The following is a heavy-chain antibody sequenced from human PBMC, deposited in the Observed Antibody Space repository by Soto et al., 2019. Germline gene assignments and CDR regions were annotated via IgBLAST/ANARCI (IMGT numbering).Heavy chain of an antibody. CDR2: INAGNGNT. J-gene: IGHJ2*01. Sequence: QVQLVQSGAEEKKPGASVKVSCKASGYTFTSYAMHWVRQAPGQRLEWMGWINAGNGNTKYSQKLQGRFTITRDTSASTAYMELSSLRSEDTAVYYCARAPSWWYFDLWGRGTLVTVSS. CDR1: GYTFTSYA. CDR3: ARAPSWWYFDL. V-gene: IGHV1-3*05.